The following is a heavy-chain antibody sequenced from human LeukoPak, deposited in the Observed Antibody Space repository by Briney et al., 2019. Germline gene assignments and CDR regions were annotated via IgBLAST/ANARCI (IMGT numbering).Heavy chain of an antibody. V-gene: IGHV3-49*04. J-gene: IGHJ6*03. Sequence: PGGSLRLSCAASGFTFSNYDMSWVRQAPGKGLEWEGFIRSKAYGGTTEYAASVKGRFTISRDDSKSIAYLQMNSLKTEDTAVYYCTRDFWSGYWPGKKDYYYYYMDVWGKGTTVTVSS. CDR3: TRDFWSGYWPGKKDYYYYYMDV. D-gene: IGHD3-3*01. CDR1: GFTFSNYD. CDR2: IRSKAYGGTT.